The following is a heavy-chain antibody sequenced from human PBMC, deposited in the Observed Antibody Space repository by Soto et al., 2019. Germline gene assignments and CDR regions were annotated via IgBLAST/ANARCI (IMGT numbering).Heavy chain of an antibody. D-gene: IGHD3-22*01. V-gene: IGHV5-10-1*01. CDR3: ARHMMSYYDSSGLNWFDP. CDR2: IDPSDSYT. CDR1: GYSFTSYW. Sequence: PGESMKVSSKGAGYSFTSYWISWVRQIPGKGLEWMGRIDPSDSYTNYSPSFQGHVTISADKSISTAYLQWSSLKASDTAMYYCARHMMSYYDSSGLNWFDPWGQGTLVTVSS. J-gene: IGHJ5*02.